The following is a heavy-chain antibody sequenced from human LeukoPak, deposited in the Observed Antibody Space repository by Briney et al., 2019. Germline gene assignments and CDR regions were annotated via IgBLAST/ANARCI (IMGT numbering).Heavy chain of an antibody. CDR1: GGSISSGGYY. V-gene: IGHV4-31*03. CDR3: AGRRGSSLASIDS. Sequence: SQTLSLTCTVSGGSISSGGYYWSWIRQHPGKGLEWIGYIYYSGSTYYNPSLKSRVTISVDASKNQFSLKLSSVTAADTAVYYCAGRRGSSLASIDSWGQGTLVTVSS. CDR2: IYYSGST. D-gene: IGHD2-15*01. J-gene: IGHJ4*02.